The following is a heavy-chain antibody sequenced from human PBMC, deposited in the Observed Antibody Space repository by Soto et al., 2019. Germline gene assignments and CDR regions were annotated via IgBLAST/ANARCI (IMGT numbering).Heavy chain of an antibody. V-gene: IGHV4-39*01. J-gene: IGHJ5*02. CDR2: IYYSGST. CDR1: GGSISRSSSF. Sequence: SETLSLTCTVSGGSISRSSSFWGWIRQPPGKGLEWIGSIYYSGSTYYNPSLKSRVTVSVDTSKNQFSLKLSSVTAADTAVYYCARHPSDFWFDPWGQGTLVTVSS. D-gene: IGHD2-21*02. CDR3: ARHPSDFWFDP.